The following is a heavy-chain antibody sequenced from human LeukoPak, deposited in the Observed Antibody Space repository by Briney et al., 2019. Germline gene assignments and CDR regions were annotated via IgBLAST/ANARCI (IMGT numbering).Heavy chain of an antibody. CDR1: GFTFSDYG. D-gene: IGHD2-2*01. V-gene: IGHV3-33*01. CDR3: ARDPAGYCSRTRCYWGFVDY. Sequence: PGMSLRLSCAASGFTFSDYGMHWVRQAPGKGLEWVAVVYYDGSNEYYADSVKGRFTISRDNSKKTLYLQMNSLRVEDTAVYYCARDPAGYCSRTRCYWGFVDYWGQGTLVTVSA. CDR2: VYYDGSNE. J-gene: IGHJ4*02.